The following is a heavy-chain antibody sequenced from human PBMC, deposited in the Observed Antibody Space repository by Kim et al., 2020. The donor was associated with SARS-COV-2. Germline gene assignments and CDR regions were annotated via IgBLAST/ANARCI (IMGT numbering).Heavy chain of an antibody. CDR3: ASLVVGATGAYFDY. J-gene: IGHJ4*02. V-gene: IGHV4-59*01. D-gene: IGHD1-26*01. Sequence: NPSLKSRVTISVDTSKNHFSLKLSAVSAADTAVYYCASLVVGATGAYFDYWGQGTLVTVSS.